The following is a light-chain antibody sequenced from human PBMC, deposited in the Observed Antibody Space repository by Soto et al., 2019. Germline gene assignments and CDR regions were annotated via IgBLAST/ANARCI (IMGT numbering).Light chain of an antibody. CDR3: QQYDIWPQT. CDR2: SAS. V-gene: IGKV3-15*01. Sequence: VMTQPQATLSVSPGERAPLSCRATQSININLAWYQQKPGQAPRLLIYSASTRATGSPARFSGSGSGTEFTLTISSLQSEDFAVYYCQQYDIWPQTFGQGTRW. CDR1: QSININ. J-gene: IGKJ1*01.